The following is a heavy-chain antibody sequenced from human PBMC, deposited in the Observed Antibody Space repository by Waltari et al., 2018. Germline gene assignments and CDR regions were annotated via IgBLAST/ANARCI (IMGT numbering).Heavy chain of an antibody. D-gene: IGHD3-16*01. Sequence: VQLVQSGAEVKKPGESLRISCRDSGYGFDSYWIAWVRQRPGKGLEWMGQIYPGDSDTRYNPSFQGQVTISADKSVTTVYLQWSSLKTSDSGIYYCARRFMTGEGLTLNWLDPWGQGTLVTVSS. CDR1: GYGFDSYW. V-gene: IGHV5-51*01. CDR3: ARRFMTGEGLTLNWLDP. CDR2: IYPGDSDT. J-gene: IGHJ5*02.